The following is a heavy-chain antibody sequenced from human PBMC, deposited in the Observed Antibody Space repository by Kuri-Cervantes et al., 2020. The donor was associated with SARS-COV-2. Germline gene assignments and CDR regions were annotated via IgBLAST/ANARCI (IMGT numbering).Heavy chain of an antibody. D-gene: IGHD6-13*01. CDR2: IYRSGST. V-gene: IGHV4-30-2*01. Sequence: SCIVSGGSISSGGYYWSWIRQPPGKGLEWIGYIYRSGSTYYNPSLKSRVTISVDRYKNQFSLKLSPVTAADTAVYYCARDASSWYRGAFDYWGQGTLVTVSS. J-gene: IGHJ4*02. CDR3: ARDASSWYRGAFDY. CDR1: GGSISSGGYY.